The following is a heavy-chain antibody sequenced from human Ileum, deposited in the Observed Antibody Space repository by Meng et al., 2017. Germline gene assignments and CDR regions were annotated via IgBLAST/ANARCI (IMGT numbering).Heavy chain of an antibody. Sequence: QVQLQESGPGLVKPSGTLSLTCAVSGGSISSSIWWSWVRQPPEKGLEWIGEIHQSGTTNYSPSLKSRLTISVDKSKNQFSLKLQSVTAADTAVYFCARGVVSGSHYNTYWGQGILVTVSS. D-gene: IGHD3-10*01. CDR2: IHQSGTT. CDR3: ARGVVSGSHYNTY. J-gene: IGHJ4*02. V-gene: IGHV4-4*02. CDR1: GGSISSSIW.